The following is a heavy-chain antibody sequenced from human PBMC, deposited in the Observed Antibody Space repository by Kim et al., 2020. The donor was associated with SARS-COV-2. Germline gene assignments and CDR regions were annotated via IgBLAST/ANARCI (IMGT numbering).Heavy chain of an antibody. CDR2: IRYGGSNK. V-gene: IGHV3-33*08. CDR3: ARSGSYGGRYNTFIDY. J-gene: IGHJ4*02. D-gene: IGHD1-1*01. Sequence: GGSLRLSCAASGFTFSSYGMHWVRQAPGKGLEWVSVIRYGGSNKYYADSVKGRFTISRDNAKNTLYLQMNSLRAEDTAVYYCARSGSYGGRYNTFIDYWGKGTLVTVSS. CDR1: GFTFSSYG.